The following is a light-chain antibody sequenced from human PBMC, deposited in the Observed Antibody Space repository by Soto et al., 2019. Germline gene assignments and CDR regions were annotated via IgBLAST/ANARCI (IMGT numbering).Light chain of an antibody. V-gene: IGKV3-20*01. J-gene: IGKJ1*01. Sequence: EIVLTQSPGTLSLSPGERATLSCRASQSVSSSYLAWYQQKPGQAPRLLIYGASSRATGIPDRFSGSGSGTDFTLTISRLEPEDFVVYYCQQYDSSPRWTFGQGTKVEIK. CDR2: GAS. CDR3: QQYDSSPRWT. CDR1: QSVSSSY.